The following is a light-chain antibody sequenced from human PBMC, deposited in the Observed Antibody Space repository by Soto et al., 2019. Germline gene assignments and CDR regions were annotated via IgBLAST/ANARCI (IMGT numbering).Light chain of an antibody. CDR2: GAS. V-gene: IGKV3-20*01. CDR3: QLYGTSPKT. J-gene: IGKJ1*01. CDR1: ETVAGSY. Sequence: EIVLTQSPGTLSLSPGERATLSCRASETVAGSYLAWYQQKPGQAPRLLIHGASTRATGIADRFSGSGSGTDFTLPISRLEPEAFAVYYCQLYGTSPKTFGRGTKVDI.